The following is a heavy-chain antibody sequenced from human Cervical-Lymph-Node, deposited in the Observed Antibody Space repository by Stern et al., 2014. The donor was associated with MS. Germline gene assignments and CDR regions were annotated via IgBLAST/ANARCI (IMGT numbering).Heavy chain of an antibody. CDR3: ARDAMYSGSYPDY. CDR2: IWYDGSNK. CDR1: GFTFSSYG. V-gene: IGHV3-33*01. J-gene: IGHJ4*02. D-gene: IGHD1-26*01. Sequence: VQLVESGGGVVQPGRSLRLSCAGSGFTFSSYGMHWVRQAPGTGLGWVALIWYDGSNKYYADSVKGRFTISRDNSKNTLYLQMNSLRAEDTAVYYCARDAMYSGSYPDYWGRGTLVTVSS.